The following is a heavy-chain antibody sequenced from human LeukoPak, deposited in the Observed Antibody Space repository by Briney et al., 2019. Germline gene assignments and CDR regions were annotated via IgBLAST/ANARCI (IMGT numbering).Heavy chain of an antibody. CDR1: GFSFSTYA. CDR2: ISGGGART. Sequence: GGSLRLSCAASGFSFSTYAMSWVRQAPEKGLEWVSGISGGGARTYYPDSVKGRFTISRDNSKNTLYLQMNSLRAEDTAVYYCAKDSSYYYGSTCYIDYWGQGALVTVSS. CDR3: AKDSSYYYGSTCYIDY. V-gene: IGHV3-23*01. J-gene: IGHJ4*02. D-gene: IGHD3-22*01.